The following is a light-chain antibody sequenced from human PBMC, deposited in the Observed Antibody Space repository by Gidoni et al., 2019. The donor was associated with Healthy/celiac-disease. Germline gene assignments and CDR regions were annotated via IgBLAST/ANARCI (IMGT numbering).Light chain of an antibody. CDR1: QSIRSY. Sequence: DIQMTQSPSSLSASVGDRVTITCRASQSIRSYLNWYQQKPGKAPKVLIYAASSLQSGVPSRFSGSGSGTDFTLSISSLQPEDSATYYCQQSYSSPRTFGQGTRLEIK. J-gene: IGKJ5*01. V-gene: IGKV1-39*01. CDR3: QQSYSSPRT. CDR2: AAS.